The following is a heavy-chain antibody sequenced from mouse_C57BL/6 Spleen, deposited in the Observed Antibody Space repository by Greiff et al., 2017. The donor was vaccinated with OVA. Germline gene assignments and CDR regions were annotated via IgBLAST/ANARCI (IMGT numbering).Heavy chain of an antibody. V-gene: IGHV1-69*01. J-gene: IGHJ3*01. CDR2: IDPSDSYT. CDR3: ARREYYSNYEGVWFAY. D-gene: IGHD2-5*01. Sequence: VQLQQPGAELVMPGASVKLSCKASGYTFTSYWMHWVKQRPGQGLEWIGEIDPSDSYTNYNQKFKGKSTLTVDKSSSTAYMQLSSLTSEDSAVYYCARREYYSNYEGVWFAYWGQGTLVTVSA. CDR1: GYTFTSYW.